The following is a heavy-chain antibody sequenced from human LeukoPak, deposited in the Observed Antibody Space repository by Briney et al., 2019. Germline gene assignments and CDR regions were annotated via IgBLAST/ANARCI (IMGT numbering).Heavy chain of an antibody. Sequence: GRSPRLSCAASGFTFSNYAMNWVRQAPGKGLEWFSGISGGGEGTFYADSVKGRFTISRDISKSTLFLQMNSLRVEDTAVYYCAKATGSYPSNPFDYWGQGTLVTVSS. CDR3: AKATGSYPSNPFDY. D-gene: IGHD1-26*01. CDR2: ISGGGEGT. CDR1: GFTFSNYA. J-gene: IGHJ4*02. V-gene: IGHV3-23*01.